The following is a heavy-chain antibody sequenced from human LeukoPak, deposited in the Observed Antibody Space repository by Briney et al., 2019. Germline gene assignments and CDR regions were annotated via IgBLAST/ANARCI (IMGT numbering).Heavy chain of an antibody. CDR3: ARLPTVTYPYYYYYMDV. D-gene: IGHD4-17*01. J-gene: IGHJ6*03. Sequence: SETLSLTCTVSGGSISSSSYYWGWIRPPPGKGLEWIGSIYYSGSTYYNPSLKSRVTISVDTSKNQFSLKLSSVTAADTAVYYCARLPTVTYPYYYYYMDVWGKGTTVTISS. CDR2: IYYSGST. CDR1: GGSISSSSYY. V-gene: IGHV4-39*07.